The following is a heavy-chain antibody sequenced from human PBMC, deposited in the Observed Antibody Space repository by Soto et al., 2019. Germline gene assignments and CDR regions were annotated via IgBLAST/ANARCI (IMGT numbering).Heavy chain of an antibody. CDR3: ARQFLYSNSFDY. Sequence: QLQLQESGPGLVKPSETLSLTCTVSGGSISSSSYYWGWIRQPPGTGLEWIGSIYYSGSTYYNPSLKSRVTISVDTSKTQFSLKLSSVTAADTAVYYCARQFLYSNSFDYWGQGTLVTVSS. V-gene: IGHV4-39*01. CDR1: GGSISSSSYY. J-gene: IGHJ4*02. CDR2: IYYSGST. D-gene: IGHD4-4*01.